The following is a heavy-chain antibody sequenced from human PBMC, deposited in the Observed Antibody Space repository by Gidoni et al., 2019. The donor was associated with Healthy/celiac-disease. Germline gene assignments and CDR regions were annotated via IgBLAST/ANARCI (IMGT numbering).Heavy chain of an antibody. CDR2: IYYSGST. CDR3: ARQVGVLLWFGEYYFDY. V-gene: IGHV4-39*01. Sequence: QLQLQESGPGLVKPSETLSLTCTVSGGSISSSSYYWGWIRQLPGKGLEWIGSIYYSGSTYYNPSLKSRVTISVDTSKNQFSLKLSSVTAADTAVYYCARQVGVLLWFGEYYFDYWGQGTLVTVSS. D-gene: IGHD3-10*01. CDR1: GGSISSSSYY. J-gene: IGHJ4*02.